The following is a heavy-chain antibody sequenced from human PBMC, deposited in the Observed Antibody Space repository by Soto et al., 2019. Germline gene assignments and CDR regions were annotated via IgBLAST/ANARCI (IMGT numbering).Heavy chain of an antibody. D-gene: IGHD6-19*01. V-gene: IGHV1-69*13. Sequence: SVKVSCKSSGGTFSSYAISWVRQAPGQGLEWMGGIIPVFGTANYAQKFQGRVTITADESTSTAYMELSSLRSEDTAVYYCARDLGYSSGWDRVPDYYYGMDVWGQGTTVTVSS. J-gene: IGHJ6*02. CDR1: GGTFSSYA. CDR3: ARDLGYSSGWDRVPDYYYGMDV. CDR2: IIPVFGTA.